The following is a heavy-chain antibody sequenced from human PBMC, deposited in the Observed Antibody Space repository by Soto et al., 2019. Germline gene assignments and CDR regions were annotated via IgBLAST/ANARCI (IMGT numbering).Heavy chain of an antibody. D-gene: IGHD5-12*01. Sequence: GESLKIYCKGSGYNFTSYWMGWVRQMPGESLKWIEIIYPGDSDTRYSPSSQGQVTISADKSISTAYLQWSSLKASDTAIYYCARQRRPLQLLWGYCYYGMDVWGQGTTVTVSS. CDR1: GYNFTSYW. J-gene: IGHJ6*02. V-gene: IGHV5-51*01. CDR3: ARQRRPLQLLWGYCYYGMDV. CDR2: IYPGDSDT.